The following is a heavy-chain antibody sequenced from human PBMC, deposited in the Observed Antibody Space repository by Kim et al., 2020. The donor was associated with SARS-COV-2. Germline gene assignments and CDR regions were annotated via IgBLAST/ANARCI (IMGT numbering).Heavy chain of an antibody. D-gene: IGHD3-22*01. V-gene: IGHV4-30-4*01. CDR1: GGSISSGDYY. CDR2: IYYSGST. Sequence: SETLSLTCTVSGGSISSGDYYWSWIRQPPGKGLEWIGYIYYSGSTYYNPSLKSRVTISVDTSTNQFSLKLSSVTAADTAVYYCARGTMIVVVTPGYFDYWGQGTLVTVSS. CDR3: ARGTMIVVVTPGYFDY. J-gene: IGHJ4*02.